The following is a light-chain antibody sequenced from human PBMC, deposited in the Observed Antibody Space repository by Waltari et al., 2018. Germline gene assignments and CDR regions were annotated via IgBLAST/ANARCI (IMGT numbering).Light chain of an antibody. Sequence: SYVLTQPPSLSVAPGKTARITCGGNNIGTRSVHWCQQKAGQAPVVVISYDNDRPSGIPERFSASKSGNMATLTISRVEAGDEADYYCQVWDNYSDHWVFGGGTKLTVL. J-gene: IGLJ3*02. CDR3: QVWDNYSDHWV. V-gene: IGLV3-21*04. CDR2: YDN. CDR1: NIGTRS.